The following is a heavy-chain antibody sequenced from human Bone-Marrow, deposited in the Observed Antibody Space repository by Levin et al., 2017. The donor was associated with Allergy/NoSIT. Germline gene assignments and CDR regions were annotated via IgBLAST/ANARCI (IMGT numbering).Heavy chain of an antibody. V-gene: IGHV2-5*02. J-gene: IGHJ4*02. D-gene: IGHD2/OR15-2a*01. Sequence: SGPTLVKPTQTLTLTCSFSGFSLTTSGVGVVWIRQPPGKALEGLAIIYWDDDKRYSPSLKSRLSITKDTSKNRVVLTMTNMDPVDTATYYCAHSGYFRGPLDYWGQGALVTVSS. CDR1: GFSLTTSGVG. CDR2: IYWDDDK. CDR3: AHSGYFRGPLDY.